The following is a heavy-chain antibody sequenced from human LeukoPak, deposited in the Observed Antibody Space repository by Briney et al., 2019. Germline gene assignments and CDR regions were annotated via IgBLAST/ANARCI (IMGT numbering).Heavy chain of an antibody. J-gene: IGHJ5*02. V-gene: IGHV1-18*01. CDR3: ARDRRPSQYDILTGYPFDP. Sequence: ASVKVSCKASGYTFTSYGISWVRQAPGQGLERMGWISAYNGNTNYAQKLQGRVTMTTDTSTSTAYMELRSLRSDDTAVYYCARDRRPSQYDILTGYPFDPWGQGTLVTVSS. D-gene: IGHD3-9*01. CDR1: GYTFTSYG. CDR2: ISAYNGNT.